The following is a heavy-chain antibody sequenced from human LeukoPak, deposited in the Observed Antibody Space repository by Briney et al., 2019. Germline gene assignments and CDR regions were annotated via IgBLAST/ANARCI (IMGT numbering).Heavy chain of an antibody. CDR2: ISGSGGST. J-gene: IGHJ6*03. V-gene: IGHV3-23*01. D-gene: IGHD6-19*01. CDR1: GFTFSGYA. Sequence: QSGGSLRLSCAASGFTFSGYAMSWVRQAPGKGLEWVSAISGSGGSTYYADSVKGRFTISRDNSKNTLYLQMNSLRAEDTAVYYCAKSGYSSGWYGFLGPDYYYYMDVWGKGTTVTISS. CDR3: AKSGYSSGWYGFLGPDYYYYMDV.